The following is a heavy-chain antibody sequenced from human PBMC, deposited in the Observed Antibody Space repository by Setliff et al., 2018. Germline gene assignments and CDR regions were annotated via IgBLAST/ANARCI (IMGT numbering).Heavy chain of an antibody. CDR2: INHSGST. D-gene: IGHD1-1*01. J-gene: IGHJ4*02. Sequence: SETLSLTCAVYGGSFSGYYWSWIRQPPGKGLEWIGEINHSGSTNYNPSLKSRVTISVDTSKNQFSLKLSSVTAADTAVYYCARVRNTQNGFFDYWSQGTLVTVS. CDR1: GGSFSGYY. CDR3: ARVRNTQNGFFDY. V-gene: IGHV4-34*01.